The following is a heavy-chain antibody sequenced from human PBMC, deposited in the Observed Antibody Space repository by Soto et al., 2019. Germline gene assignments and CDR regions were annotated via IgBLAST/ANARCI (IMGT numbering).Heavy chain of an antibody. D-gene: IGHD1-26*01. V-gene: IGHV3-23*01. CDR2: IGSSAGTT. CDR3: AEEGSYGKALDH. J-gene: IGHJ4*02. CDR1: GFTFSSYA. Sequence: EVQLLESGGGLVQPGESLSLSCAASGFTFSSYAMSCVRHAPGTGLEWVLVIGSSAGTTYYADSVKGRCTISRDNSKHTLYLKMNSVGDEDTAVYYCAEEGSYGKALDHWGQGTLVTVSS.